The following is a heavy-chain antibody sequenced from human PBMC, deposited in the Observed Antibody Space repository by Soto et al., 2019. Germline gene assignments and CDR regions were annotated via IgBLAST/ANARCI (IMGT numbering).Heavy chain of an antibody. V-gene: IGHV3-30*18. J-gene: IGHJ6*03. D-gene: IGHD5-12*01. CDR2: ISYDGSNK. Sequence: GGSLRLSCAAAGFTFSSYGMHRVRQAPGKGLEWVAVISYDGSNKYYADSVEGRFTISRDNSKNTLYLQMNRLRAEDTAVYYCAKDLVEMATITLSDFDYWGQGTLVTVSSGKTLCFGDPVLTCTVSGDSISTKYYYYSYYMDVWGKGTTVTVSS. CDR1: GFTFSSYG. CDR3: AKDLVEMATITLSDFDYWGQGTLVTVSSGKTLCFGDPVLTCTVSGDSISTKYYYYSYYMDV.